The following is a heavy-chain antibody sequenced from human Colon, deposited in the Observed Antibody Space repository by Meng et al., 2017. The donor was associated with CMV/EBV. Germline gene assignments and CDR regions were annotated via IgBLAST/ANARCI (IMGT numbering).Heavy chain of an antibody. CDR1: GYPFNIHY. D-gene: IGHD5/OR15-5a*01. Sequence: KTSGYPFNIHYIHWVRQAPGRGLEWMGWMNPNSGDTEYAQKFKDRDEMTRETNVNTAYLDLTSLRSADTAVYYCATLSIYDSTISDFWGQGTLVTVSS. CDR3: ATLSIYDSTISDF. J-gene: IGHJ4*02. V-gene: IGHV1-2*02. CDR2: MNPNSGDT.